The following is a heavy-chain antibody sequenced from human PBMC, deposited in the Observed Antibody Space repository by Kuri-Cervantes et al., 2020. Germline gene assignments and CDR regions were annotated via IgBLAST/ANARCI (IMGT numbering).Heavy chain of an antibody. Sequence: SQTLSLTCVVFGYSISRGYYWSWIRPPAGKGLEWIGRIYTSGSTNYNPSLKSRVTISVDSSKNQFSLRLTSVTAADTAIYFCARGRERLRLDWGQGALVTVSS. CDR2: IYTSGST. J-gene: IGHJ4*02. CDR3: ARGRERLRLD. CDR1: GYSISRGYY. D-gene: IGHD1-1*01. V-gene: IGHV4-61*02.